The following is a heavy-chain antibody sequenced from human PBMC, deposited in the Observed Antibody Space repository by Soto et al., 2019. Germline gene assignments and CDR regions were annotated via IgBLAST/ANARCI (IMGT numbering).Heavy chain of an antibody. D-gene: IGHD3-9*01. J-gene: IGHJ6*01. Sequence: GSLRLSCAASGFTFSSYAMSWVRQAPGKGLEWVSAISGSGGSTYYADSVKGRFTISRDNSQNTLYLQMNSLRAEDTAVYYCAKGGRYFDRSTAYYGMDVWGHGTRVTVAS. CDR2: ISGSGGST. CDR3: AKGGRYFDRSTAYYGMDV. CDR1: GFTFSSYA. V-gene: IGHV3-23*01.